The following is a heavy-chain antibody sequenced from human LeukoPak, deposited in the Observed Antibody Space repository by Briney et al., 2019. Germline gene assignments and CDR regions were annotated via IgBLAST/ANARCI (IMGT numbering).Heavy chain of an antibody. Sequence: KPSETLSLTCTVSGGSISSSSYYWGWIRQPPGQGLEWIGSIYYSGSTYYNPSLKSRVAISVDTSKNQFSLKLSSVTAADTAVYYCARALYYYGSGSDNWFDPWGQGTLVTVSS. D-gene: IGHD3-10*01. CDR3: ARALYYYGSGSDNWFDP. CDR2: IYYSGST. J-gene: IGHJ5*02. CDR1: GGSISSSSYY. V-gene: IGHV4-39*01.